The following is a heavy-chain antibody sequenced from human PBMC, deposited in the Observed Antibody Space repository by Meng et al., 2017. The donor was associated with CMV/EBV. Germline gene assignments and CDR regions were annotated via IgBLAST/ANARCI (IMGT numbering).Heavy chain of an antibody. V-gene: IGHV3-7*01. CDR2: IKQDGSEK. CDR3: ARENWGDAFDI. Sequence: GESLKISCAASGFTFSSYWMGWVRQAPGKGLEWVANIKQDGSEKYYVDSVKGRFTISRDNAKNSLYLQMNSLRAEDTAVYYCARENWGDAFDIWGQGTMVTVSS. J-gene: IGHJ3*02. D-gene: IGHD7-27*01. CDR1: GFTFSSYW.